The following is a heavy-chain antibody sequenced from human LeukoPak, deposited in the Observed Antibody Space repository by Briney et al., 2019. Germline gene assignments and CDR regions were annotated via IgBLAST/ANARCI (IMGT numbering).Heavy chain of an antibody. CDR1: GGTFSSYA. CDR3: ARDGGYCSGGSCYSSGYFDY. Sequence: ASVKVSCKASGGTFSSYAISWVRQAPGQGLEWMGGFIPIFGTANYAQKFQGRVTIITDESTSTAYMELSSLRSEDTAVYYCARDGGYCSGGSCYSSGYFDYWGQGTLVTVSS. J-gene: IGHJ4*02. V-gene: IGHV1-69*05. D-gene: IGHD2-15*01. CDR2: FIPIFGTA.